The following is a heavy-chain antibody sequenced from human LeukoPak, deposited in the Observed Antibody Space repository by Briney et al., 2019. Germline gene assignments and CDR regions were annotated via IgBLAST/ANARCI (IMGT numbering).Heavy chain of an antibody. CDR1: GYSFTTSW. CDR2: IYPGDSGT. Sequence: GEPLKISCRGSGYSFTTSWIAWVRQRPGKGLEWMGIIYPGDSGTRYSPSFQGQVTISADKSISTAYLQWSSLKASDTALYYCARRQTTGTLDVWGQGTTVTVSS. V-gene: IGHV5-51*01. D-gene: IGHD4-17*01. CDR3: ARRQTTGTLDV. J-gene: IGHJ6*02.